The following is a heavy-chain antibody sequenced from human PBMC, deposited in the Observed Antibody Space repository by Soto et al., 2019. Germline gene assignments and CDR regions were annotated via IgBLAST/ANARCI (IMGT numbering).Heavy chain of an antibody. J-gene: IGHJ5*02. CDR3: ARSILEPTPTGWLDP. Sequence: SVKVSCKASGGTFSRYAISWVRQAPGQGLEWMGGVIPIFGTANYAQNFQGRVTITADESTSTAYMELRSLRFEDTAVYYCARSILEPTPTGWLDPSGHGTLVSVSS. CDR1: GGTFSRYA. CDR2: VIPIFGTA. V-gene: IGHV1-69*13. D-gene: IGHD1-26*01.